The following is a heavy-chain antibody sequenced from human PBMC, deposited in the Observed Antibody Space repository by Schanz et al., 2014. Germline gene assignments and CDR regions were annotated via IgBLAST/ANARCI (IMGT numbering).Heavy chain of an antibody. V-gene: IGHV3-30*19. Sequence: QAQLVESGGGVVQPGRSLRLSCAASGFTFNNYGMHWVRQAPGKGLEWVSIVSHDGFTKHYADSVRGRFTLSRDNSKNTVYLQMNSLRAEDTALYFCATDYSGGGCHIWGQGTMVTVSS. J-gene: IGHJ3*02. CDR2: VSHDGFTK. D-gene: IGHD6-19*01. CDR3: ATDYSGGGCHI. CDR1: GFTFNNYG.